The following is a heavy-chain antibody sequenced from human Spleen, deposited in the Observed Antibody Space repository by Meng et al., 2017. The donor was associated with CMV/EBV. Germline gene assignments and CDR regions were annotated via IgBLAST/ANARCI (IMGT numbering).Heavy chain of an antibody. CDR3: ATPILVVAAANFDAFDI. CDR1: GFNLNDYG. D-gene: IGHD2-2*01. V-gene: IGHV3-33*03. CDR2: LWHDGETN. J-gene: IGHJ3*02. Sequence: GGSLRLSCAASGFNLNDYGMHWVRQAPGKGLQWVAVLWHDGETNYQEDSVKGRFTISRDNSKNTLFLQMNSLRDEDTAVYYCATPILVVAAANFDAFDIWGQGTLVTVSS.